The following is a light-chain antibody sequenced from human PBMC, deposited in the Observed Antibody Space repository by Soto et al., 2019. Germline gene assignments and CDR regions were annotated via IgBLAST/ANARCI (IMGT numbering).Light chain of an antibody. V-gene: IGKV3-20*01. Sequence: EIVLTQAPGTLSLCPGERATLSCRASQSISGTLAWYQQKPGQAPRLLIYGASSRATGIPDRFSGSGSGTDFTLTISRLEPEDFAVYYCQQYGSSPWTFGQGTKVDIK. CDR2: GAS. CDR3: QQYGSSPWT. CDR1: QSISGT. J-gene: IGKJ1*01.